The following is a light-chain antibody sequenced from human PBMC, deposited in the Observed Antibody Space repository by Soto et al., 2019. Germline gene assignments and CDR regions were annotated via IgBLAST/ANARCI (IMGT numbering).Light chain of an antibody. V-gene: IGKV3-20*01. CDR1: QSVRSSN. J-gene: IGKJ1*01. Sequence: EIVLTQSPGTLPLSPGERATLSCRASQSVRSSNLAWYQQKPGQAPRLLIYGASSRATGIPDRFSGSGSGTDFTLTISRLEPEDFAVYYCQQYGSSPSTFGQGTEVEIK. CDR3: QQYGSSPST. CDR2: GAS.